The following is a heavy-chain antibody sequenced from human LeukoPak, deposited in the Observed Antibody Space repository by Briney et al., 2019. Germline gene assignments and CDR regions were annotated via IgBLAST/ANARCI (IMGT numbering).Heavy chain of an antibody. CDR2: INPSGGST. J-gene: IGHJ4*02. D-gene: IGHD1-26*01. Sequence: ASVKVSCKASGYTFTSYYMHWVRQAPGQGLGWMGIINPSGGSTSYAQKFQGRVTMTRDTSTSTVYMELSSLRSEDTAVYYCARVSPSGSYLASFDYWGQGTLVTVSS. V-gene: IGHV1-46*01. CDR3: ARVSPSGSYLASFDY. CDR1: GYTFTSYY.